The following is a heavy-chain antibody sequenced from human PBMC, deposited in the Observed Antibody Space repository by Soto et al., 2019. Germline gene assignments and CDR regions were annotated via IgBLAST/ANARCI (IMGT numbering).Heavy chain of an antibody. V-gene: IGHV3-21*01. CDR2: ISSSSSYI. CDR1: GFSFSSYS. CDR3: ARDVRSRGDV. Sequence: EVQLVESGGGLVKPGGSLRLSCAASGFSFSSYSMNWVRQAPGKGLEWLSSISSSSSYIYYADSVKGRFTISRDNAKNSLYLQMNSLGVEDTAVYYCARDVRSRGDVWGQGTTVTVSS. J-gene: IGHJ6*02. D-gene: IGHD4-17*01.